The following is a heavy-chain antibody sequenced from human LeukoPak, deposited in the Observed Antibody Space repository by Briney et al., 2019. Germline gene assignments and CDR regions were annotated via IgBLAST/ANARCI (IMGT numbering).Heavy chain of an antibody. Sequence: SETLSLTCTVSGGSISSGSYYWSWIRQPAGKGLEWIGYIFHSGNTNYNPSLKSRVTISVDTSKNQFSLKLSSVTAADTAVYYCARRYYDSSGYYYFDYWGQGTLVTVSS. CDR1: GGSISSGSYY. J-gene: IGHJ4*02. V-gene: IGHV4-61*10. CDR3: ARRYYDSSGYYYFDY. D-gene: IGHD3-22*01. CDR2: IFHSGNT.